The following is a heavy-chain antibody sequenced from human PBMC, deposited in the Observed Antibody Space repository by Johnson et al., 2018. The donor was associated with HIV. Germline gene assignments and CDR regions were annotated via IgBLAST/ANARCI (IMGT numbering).Heavy chain of an antibody. CDR2: MSYDGSNK. J-gene: IGHJ3*02. CDR1: GFMFSSFA. V-gene: IGHV3-30*04. Sequence: QVQLVESGGGVVQPGRSLRLSCVASGFMFSSFAMHWVRQAPGKGLEWVADMSYDGSNKYYADSVKGRFTISRDNSKNTLYLQMNSLKTEDTAVYYCTTAASSSWYGEDAFDIWGQGTMVTVSS. CDR3: TTAASSSWYGEDAFDI. D-gene: IGHD6-13*01.